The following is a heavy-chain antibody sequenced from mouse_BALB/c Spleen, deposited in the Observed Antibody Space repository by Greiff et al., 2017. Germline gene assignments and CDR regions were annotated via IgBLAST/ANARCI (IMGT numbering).Heavy chain of an antibody. D-gene: IGHD1-1*01. CDR3: ARFYGSSYWYFDV. Sequence: VQLQQSGAELVKPGASVKLSCTASGFNIKDTYMHWVKQRPEQGLEWIGRIDPANGNTKYDPKFQGKATITADTSPNTAYLQLSSLTSEDTAVYYCARFYGSSYWYFDVWGAGTTVTVSS. CDR2: IDPANGNT. V-gene: IGHV14-3*02. CDR1: GFNIKDTY. J-gene: IGHJ1*01.